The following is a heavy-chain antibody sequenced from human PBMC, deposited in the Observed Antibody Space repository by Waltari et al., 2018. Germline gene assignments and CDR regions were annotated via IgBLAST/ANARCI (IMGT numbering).Heavy chain of an antibody. D-gene: IGHD4-17*01. CDR3: ARGARRTTVTTGWWYFDL. CDR2: SNSDGSNT. J-gene: IGHJ2*01. V-gene: IGHV3-74*01. CDR1: GFTCSLYW. Sequence: EVQLVESGGGLVQPGGSLRLSCAASGFTCSLYWMHWVRQVPGKGLVWVSRSNSDGSNTSYADSVKGRFTIYKDNAKNTVYLQMNSLRVDDTAIYYCARGARRTTVTTGWWYFDLWGRGTLVTVSS.